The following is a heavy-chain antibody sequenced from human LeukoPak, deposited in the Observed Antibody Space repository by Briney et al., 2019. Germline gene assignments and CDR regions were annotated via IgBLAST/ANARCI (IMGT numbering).Heavy chain of an antibody. CDR1: GYTFTGYY. CDR3: ARAVRPSYYYYMDV. V-gene: IGHV1-2*02. D-gene: IGHD4-17*01. Sequence: ASVKVSCKASGYTFTGYYMHWVRQAPGQGLEWMGGINPNSGGTNYAQKFQGRVTMTRDTSISTAYMELSRLRSDDTAVYYCARAVRPSYYYYMDVWGKGTTVTVSS. CDR2: INPNSGGT. J-gene: IGHJ6*03.